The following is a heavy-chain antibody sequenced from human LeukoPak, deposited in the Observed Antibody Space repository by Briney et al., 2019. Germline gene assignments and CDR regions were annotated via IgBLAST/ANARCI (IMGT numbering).Heavy chain of an antibody. Sequence: PGGSLRLSCAASGFTSSSYAMSWVRQAPGKGQEWVSAISGSGGSTYYADSVKGRFTISRDNSKNTLYLQMNSLRAEDTAVYYCAKGERSLEWFLVYWGQGTLVTVSS. D-gene: IGHD3-3*01. V-gene: IGHV3-23*01. CDR1: GFTSSSYA. J-gene: IGHJ4*02. CDR2: ISGSGGST. CDR3: AKGERSLEWFLVY.